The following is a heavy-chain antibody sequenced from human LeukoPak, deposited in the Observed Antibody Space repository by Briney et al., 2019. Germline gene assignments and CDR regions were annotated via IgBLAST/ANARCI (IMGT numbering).Heavy chain of an antibody. CDR3: ARPIRALWFWEWDV. D-gene: IGHD3-10*01. V-gene: IGHV4-34*01. CDR1: GGSFSGYY. J-gene: IGHJ6*04. CDR2: INHSGST. Sequence: SESLSLTCAVYGGSFSGYYWSWIRQPPGKGLEWIGEINHSGSTNYNPPLKSRATISVDTSKNQFSLKLSSVTAADTAVYYCARPIRALWFWEWDVWGKGTTVTISS.